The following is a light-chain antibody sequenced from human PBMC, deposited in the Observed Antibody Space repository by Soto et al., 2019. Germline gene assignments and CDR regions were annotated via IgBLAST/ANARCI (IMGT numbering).Light chain of an antibody. J-gene: IGKJ5*01. CDR2: GAS. CDR3: QQYSNWPT. Sequence: IVLTQSPRTLSLSPGERATLSCRASQSVSSSYLAWYQQKPGQAPRLLIYGASSRATGIPDRFSGSGSGREFTLTISSLQSEDSALYYCQQYSNWPTFGQGTRLEIK. CDR1: QSVSSSY. V-gene: IGKV3-20*01.